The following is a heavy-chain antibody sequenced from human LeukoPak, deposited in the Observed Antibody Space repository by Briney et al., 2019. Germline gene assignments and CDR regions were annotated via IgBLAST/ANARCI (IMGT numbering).Heavy chain of an antibody. D-gene: IGHD6-13*01. CDR3: ARDHLGYSSSWQYNWFDP. V-gene: IGHV3-7*01. Sequence: GGSLRLSCAASGFTFSSYWMSWVRQAPGKGLEWVANIKQDGSEKYYVDSVKGRFTISRDNAKNSLYLQMNSLRAEDTAVYYCARDHLGYSSSWQYNWFDPWGQGTLVTVSS. CDR1: GFTFSSYW. J-gene: IGHJ5*02. CDR2: IKQDGSEK.